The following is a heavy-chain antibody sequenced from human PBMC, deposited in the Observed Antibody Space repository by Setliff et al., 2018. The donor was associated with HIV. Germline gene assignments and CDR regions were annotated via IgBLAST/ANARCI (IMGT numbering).Heavy chain of an antibody. J-gene: IGHJ4*02. Sequence: SETLSLTCTVSGGSISSGGYYWSWIRQHPGKGLEWIGYIYYSGSTYYNPSLKSRVTISVDTSKNQFSLKLSSVTAADTAVYYCITDRLPGGGTYYTGFLGYWGLGTLVTVSS. D-gene: IGHD1-26*01. CDR1: GGSISSGGYY. V-gene: IGHV4-31*03. CDR2: IYYSGST. CDR3: ITDRLPGGGTYYTGFLGY.